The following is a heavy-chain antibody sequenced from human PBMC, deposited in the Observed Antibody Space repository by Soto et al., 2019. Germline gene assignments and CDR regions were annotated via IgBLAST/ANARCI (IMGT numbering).Heavy chain of an antibody. CDR3: ARDTPYCSGGSCYSTPAFDY. CDR2: TYYRSKWYN. J-gene: IGHJ4*02. Sequence: PSQTLSLTCAISGDSVSSNSAAWNWIRQSPSRGLEWLGRTYYRSKWYNDYAVSVKSRITINPDTSKNQFSLQLNSVTPEDTAVYYCARDTPYCSGGSCYSTPAFDYWGQGTLVTVSS. D-gene: IGHD2-15*01. V-gene: IGHV6-1*01. CDR1: GDSVSSNSAA.